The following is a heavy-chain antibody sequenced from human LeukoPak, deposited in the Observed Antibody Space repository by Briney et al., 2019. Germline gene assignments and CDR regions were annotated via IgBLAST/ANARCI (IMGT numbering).Heavy chain of an antibody. D-gene: IGHD2-15*01. J-gene: IGHJ4*02. CDR2: ISGSGGST. Sequence: PGGSLRLSCAASGFTFSSYAMSWVRQAPGKGLEWVSAISGSGGSTYYADSVKGRFTISRDNSKNTLYLQMKSLRAEDTAVYYCAKGSYCSGGSCYSEFDYWGQGTQVTVSS. CDR3: AKGSYCSGGSCYSEFDY. V-gene: IGHV3-23*01. CDR1: GFTFSSYA.